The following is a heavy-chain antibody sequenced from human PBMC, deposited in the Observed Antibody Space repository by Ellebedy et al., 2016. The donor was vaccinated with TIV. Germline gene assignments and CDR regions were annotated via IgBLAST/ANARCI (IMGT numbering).Heavy chain of an antibody. Sequence: GESLKISXAASGFTFSSYSMNWVRQAPGKGLEWVSSISSSSSYIYYADSVKGRFTISRDNSKNTLYLQMNSLRAEDTAVYYCARDHAGIAVAGTLDFAFDIWGQGTMVTVSS. J-gene: IGHJ3*02. CDR2: ISSSSSYI. D-gene: IGHD6-19*01. CDR1: GFTFSSYS. CDR3: ARDHAGIAVAGTLDFAFDI. V-gene: IGHV3-21*01.